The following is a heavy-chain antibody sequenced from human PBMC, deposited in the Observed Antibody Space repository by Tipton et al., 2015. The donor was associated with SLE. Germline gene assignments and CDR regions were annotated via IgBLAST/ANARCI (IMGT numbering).Heavy chain of an antibody. V-gene: IGHV3-23*01. CDR3: AKDGPRKGNCGGDCQFMDV. CDR1: GFTFSSYA. J-gene: IGHJ6*02. Sequence: SLRLSCAASGFTFSSYAMNWVRQAPGKGLEWVSVLSGSGGSTYYADSVKGRFTISRDNSKNTLYLQMNSLRAEDTAVYYCAKDGPRKGNCGGDCQFMDVWGQGTTVTVSS. CDR2: LSGSGGST. D-gene: IGHD2-21*01.